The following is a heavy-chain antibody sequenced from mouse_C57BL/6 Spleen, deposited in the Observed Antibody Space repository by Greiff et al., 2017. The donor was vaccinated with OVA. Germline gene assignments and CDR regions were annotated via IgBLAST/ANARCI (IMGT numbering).Heavy chain of an antibody. CDR3: AKKDGDYSWFAY. CDR2: IWSGGST. V-gene: IGHV2-5*01. J-gene: IGHJ3*01. D-gene: IGHD1-1*01. CDR1: GFSLTSYG. Sequence: QVQLQQSGPGLVQPSQSLSITCTVSGFSLTSYGVHWVRQSPGKGLEWLGVIWSGGSTDYNAAFMSRLSITKDNSKSHVFFKMNSLQADDTAIYYCAKKDGDYSWFAYWGQGTLVTVSA.